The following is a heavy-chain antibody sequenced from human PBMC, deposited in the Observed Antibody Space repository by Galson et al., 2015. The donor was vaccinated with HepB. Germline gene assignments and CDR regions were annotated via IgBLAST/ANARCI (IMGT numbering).Heavy chain of an antibody. J-gene: IGHJ4*02. V-gene: IGHV3-53*01. CDR3: AKHPRVVTTTYYFDY. CDR2: LSTGGST. D-gene: IGHD2-21*02. Sequence: SLRLSCAASGFTVSRNYMSWVRQAPGKGLEWVSVLSTGGSTYYADSVKGRFTISRDNSKNTLYLQMNSLRAEDTAVYYCAKHPRVVTTTYYFDYWGQGTLVTVSS. CDR1: GFTVSRNY.